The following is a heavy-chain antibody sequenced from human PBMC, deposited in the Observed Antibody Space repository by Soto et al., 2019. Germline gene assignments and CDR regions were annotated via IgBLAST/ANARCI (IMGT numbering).Heavy chain of an antibody. J-gene: IGHJ4*02. CDR1: GYSFRSYG. V-gene: IGHV3-33*01. D-gene: IGHD3-10*01. CDR2: IWYDGSNE. CDR3: ARERGFVRGVLRYYLDY. Sequence: SLRLSCAASGYSFRSYGMHWVRQAPGKGLEWVALIWYDGSNEYYADSVQGRFTISRDNSETTVYLQMNSLSVEDTAIYYCARERGFVRGVLRYYLDYWGQGTLVTVSS.